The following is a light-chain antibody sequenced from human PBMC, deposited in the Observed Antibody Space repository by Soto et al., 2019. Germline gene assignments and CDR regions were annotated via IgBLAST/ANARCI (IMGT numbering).Light chain of an antibody. Sequence: DIQIAQSPGSVSSSLRDIVTVTCQASQDISNQVNWYQQKPGKAPKLLIHDASNLETGVPSRFSGSGSGTVFTFTISSLQPEDFATYYCQQYDNRPHLTFGGGTRVDIK. CDR1: QDISNQ. J-gene: IGKJ4*01. CDR3: QQYDNRPHLT. V-gene: IGKV1-33*01. CDR2: DAS.